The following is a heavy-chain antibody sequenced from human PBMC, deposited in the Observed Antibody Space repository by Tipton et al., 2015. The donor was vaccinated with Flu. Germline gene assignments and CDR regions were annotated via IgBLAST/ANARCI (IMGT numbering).Heavy chain of an antibody. D-gene: IGHD3-10*01. J-gene: IGHJ4*02. CDR1: GGSMSSFY. CDR2: MYAGGNT. Sequence: TLSLTCTVPGGSMSSFYWSWIRKPAGKGLEWMGRMYAGGNTKYNPSLKSRVTMSVDTSKNQFSWRLTSVTAADTAVFYCARGSGSGTEMTFYVWGPGTVVTVSS. V-gene: IGHV4-4*07. CDR3: ARGSGSGTEMTFYV.